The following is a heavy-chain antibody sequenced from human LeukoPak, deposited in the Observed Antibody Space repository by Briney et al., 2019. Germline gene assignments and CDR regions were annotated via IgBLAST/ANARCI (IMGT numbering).Heavy chain of an antibody. CDR3: ARFVVVTAKFDY. D-gene: IGHD2-21*02. Sequence: SETLSLTCTVSGGSISSYYWSWIRQPPGKGPEWIGYIYYSGSTNYNPSLKSRVTISVDTSKNQFSLKLSSVTAADTAVYYCARFVVVTAKFDYWGQGTLVTVSS. J-gene: IGHJ4*02. V-gene: IGHV4-59*01. CDR2: IYYSGST. CDR1: GGSISSYY.